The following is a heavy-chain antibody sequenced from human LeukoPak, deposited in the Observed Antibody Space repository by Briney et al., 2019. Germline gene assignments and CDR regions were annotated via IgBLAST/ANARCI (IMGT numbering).Heavy chain of an antibody. D-gene: IGHD6-19*01. CDR1: GGTFSSYA. J-gene: IGHJ5*02. Sequence: SVKVSCKASGGTFSSYAISWVRQAPGQGLEWMGGIIPIFGTANYAQKFQGRVAITAEKSTSTAYMELSSLRSEDTAVYYCARLYSSGVGGPTFDPWGQGTLVTVSS. CDR2: IIPIFGTA. CDR3: ARLYSSGVGGPTFDP. V-gene: IGHV1-69*06.